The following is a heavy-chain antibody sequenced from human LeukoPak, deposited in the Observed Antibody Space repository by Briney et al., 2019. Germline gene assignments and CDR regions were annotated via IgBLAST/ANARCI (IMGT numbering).Heavy chain of an antibody. CDR1: GYTFTDYY. CDR3: ARLWLGESVPDP. V-gene: IGHV1-2*02. Sequence: VASVKVSCKASGYTFTDYYIHWVRQAPGQGLEWMGWTNPNTGVTSYAQKFQGRVTMTIDTYISTAYMELSRLRSDDTALYYCARLWLGESVPDPWGQGTLVTVSS. J-gene: IGHJ5*02. CDR2: TNPNTGVT. D-gene: IGHD3-10*01.